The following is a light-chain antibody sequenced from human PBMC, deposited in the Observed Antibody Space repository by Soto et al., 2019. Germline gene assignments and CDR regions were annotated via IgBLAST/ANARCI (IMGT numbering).Light chain of an antibody. J-gene: IGLJ2*01. CDR3: QVWDRSSDHVV. V-gene: IGLV1-40*01. CDR2: DNN. Sequence: QSVLTQPPSVSGAPGQRVTISCSGSSSNIGAGYDVHWYQQLPGTAPKLLIYDNNNRPSGVPDRFSGSNSGSTATLTITRVEAGDEADYYCQVWDRSSDHVVFGGGTKLTVL. CDR1: SSNIGAGYD.